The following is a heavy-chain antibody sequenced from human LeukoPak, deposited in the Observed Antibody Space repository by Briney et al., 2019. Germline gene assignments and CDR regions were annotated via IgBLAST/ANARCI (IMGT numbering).Heavy chain of an antibody. D-gene: IGHD3-22*01. CDR3: ARERKGITMIVVVD. Sequence: ASVKVSCKASGYTFTNYYIQWVRQAPGQGLEWMGIINPSGGSTNYAQKFQGRVTITADEATSTAYMELSSLRSEDTAVYYCARERKGITMIVVVDWGQGTLVTVSS. CDR1: GYTFTNYY. CDR2: INPSGGST. J-gene: IGHJ4*02. V-gene: IGHV1-46*01.